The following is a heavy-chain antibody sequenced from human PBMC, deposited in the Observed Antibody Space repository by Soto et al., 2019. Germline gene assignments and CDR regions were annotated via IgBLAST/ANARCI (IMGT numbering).Heavy chain of an antibody. D-gene: IGHD1-20*01. V-gene: IGHV1-69*13. CDR2: IIPIFGTA. CDR3: ARRITGTHSFDY. Sequence: ASVKVSCKASGGTFSSYAISWVRQAPGQGLEWMGGIIPIFGTANYAQKFQGRVTITADESTSTAYMELSSLRSEDTAVYYCARRITGTHSFDYWGQGTLVTVSS. J-gene: IGHJ4*02. CDR1: GGTFSSYA.